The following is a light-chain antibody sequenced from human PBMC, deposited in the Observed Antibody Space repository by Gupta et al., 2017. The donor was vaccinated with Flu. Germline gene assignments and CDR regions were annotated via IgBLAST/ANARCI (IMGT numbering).Light chain of an antibody. J-gene: IGKJ2*03. Sequence: DIVMTKPPDSLAVSLGERATINCKSSQSVLYSANNKNYLAWYQQKPGQPPKLLIYWASTREPGVPDRFSGSGSGTDFTLTISSLETEDVAVYYCHQYSSTPYSFGQGTKLAIK. CDR1: QSVLYSANNKNY. CDR3: HQYSSTPYS. CDR2: WAS. V-gene: IGKV4-1*01.